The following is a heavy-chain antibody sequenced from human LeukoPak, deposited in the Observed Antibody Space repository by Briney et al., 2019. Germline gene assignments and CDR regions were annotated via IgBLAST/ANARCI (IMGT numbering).Heavy chain of an antibody. D-gene: IGHD3-22*01. CDR1: GGSISSSSYY. V-gene: IGHV4-39*07. J-gene: IGHJ4*02. Sequence: SETLSLTCTVSGGSISSSSYYWGWIRQPPGKGLEWIGSIYYSGSTYYNPSLKSRVTISVDTSKNQFSLKLSSVTAADTAVYYCAREGTTEPWIYYYDRGTDYWGQGTLVTVSS. CDR3: AREGTTEPWIYYYDRGTDY. CDR2: IYYSGST.